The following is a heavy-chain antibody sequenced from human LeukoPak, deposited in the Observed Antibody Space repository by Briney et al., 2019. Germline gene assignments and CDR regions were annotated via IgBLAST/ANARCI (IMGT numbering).Heavy chain of an antibody. J-gene: IGHJ4*02. V-gene: IGHV3-53*01. Sequence: GGSLRLSCAASGFTVSSNYMSWVRQAPGKGLEWVSVIYSGGSTYYADSVKGRFTISRDNSKNTLYLQMNSLRAEDTAVYYCATPRHSSGWYEPTYYFDYWGQGTLVTVSS. CDR1: GFTVSSNY. CDR3: ATPRHSSGWYEPTYYFDY. D-gene: IGHD6-19*01. CDR2: IYSGGST.